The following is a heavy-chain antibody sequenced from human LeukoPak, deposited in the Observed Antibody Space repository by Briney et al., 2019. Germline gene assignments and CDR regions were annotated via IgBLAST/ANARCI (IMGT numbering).Heavy chain of an antibody. V-gene: IGHV4-39*07. Sequence: SETLSLTCTVSGGSLSSSSYYWSWIRQPPGKGLEWIGEINHSGSTNYNPSLKSRVTISVDTSKNQFSLKLSSVTAADTAVYYCARGYDFWSGSHYAFDIWGQGTMVTVSS. CDR1: GGSLSSSSYY. D-gene: IGHD3-3*01. J-gene: IGHJ3*02. CDR2: INHSGST. CDR3: ARGYDFWSGSHYAFDI.